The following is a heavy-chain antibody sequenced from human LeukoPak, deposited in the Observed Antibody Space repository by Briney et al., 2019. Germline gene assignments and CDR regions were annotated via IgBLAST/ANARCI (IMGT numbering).Heavy chain of an antibody. V-gene: IGHV4-59*12. J-gene: IGHJ4*02. Sequence: PSETLSLTCTVSGGPISNYYWSWIRQPPGKGLEWIGYIHYSGNTNYNPSLKSRVTISGDTSKNQFSLKLSSVTAADTAVYYCARDAGYSSGWYLFDYWGQGTLVTVSS. D-gene: IGHD6-19*01. CDR2: IHYSGNT. CDR3: ARDAGYSSGWYLFDY. CDR1: GGPISNYY.